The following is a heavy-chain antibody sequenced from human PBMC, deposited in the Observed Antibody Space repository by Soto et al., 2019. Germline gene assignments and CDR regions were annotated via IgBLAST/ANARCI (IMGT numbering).Heavy chain of an antibody. J-gene: IGHJ4*02. V-gene: IGHV3-66*01. CDR1: GFTISSNY. CDR2: MYAAGST. D-gene: IGHD1-1*01. Sequence: EVQLVESGGGLVQPGGSLRLSCAVTGFTISSNYMNWVRQAPGKGLEWVSVMYAAGSTYYEDSVKGRFNISRDNSKNTVYLQMNSLRGEDTAVYYCARGNNSKNWKLFDAWSQGTLVTVSS. CDR3: ARGNNSKNWKLFDA.